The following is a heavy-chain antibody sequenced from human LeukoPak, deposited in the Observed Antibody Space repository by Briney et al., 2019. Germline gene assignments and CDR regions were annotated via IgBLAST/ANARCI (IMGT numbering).Heavy chain of an antibody. Sequence: GASVKASCKASGYTFTSYGISRVRQAPGQGLEWMGWISAYNGNTNYAQKLQGRVTMTTDTSTSTAYMELRSLRSDDTAVYYCARDPTMVRGVINPKGFDYWGQGTLVTVST. V-gene: IGHV1-18*04. CDR3: ARDPTMVRGVINPKGFDY. CDR1: GYTFTSYG. CDR2: ISAYNGNT. D-gene: IGHD3-10*01. J-gene: IGHJ4*02.